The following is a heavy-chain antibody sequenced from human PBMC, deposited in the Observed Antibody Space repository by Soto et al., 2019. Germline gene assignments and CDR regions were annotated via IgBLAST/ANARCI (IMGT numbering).Heavy chain of an antibody. Sequence: ASVKVSCKASGFSFTDHYVHWVRQAPGQGLEWMGWSNTKTGDSKYVHEFQGRVTMTRDTSINTAYMEMSRLRSDDTAVYYCAREFVVKTLLNSGSLHFDYWGQGTLVTVSS. V-gene: IGHV1-2*07. CDR2: SNTKTGDS. J-gene: IGHJ4*02. D-gene: IGHD1-26*01. CDR1: GFSFTDHY. CDR3: AREFVVKTLLNSGSLHFDY.